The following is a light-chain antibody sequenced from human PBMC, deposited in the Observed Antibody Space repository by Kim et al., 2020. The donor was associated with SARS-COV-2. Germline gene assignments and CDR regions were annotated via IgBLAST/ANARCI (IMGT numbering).Light chain of an antibody. V-gene: IGKV3-11*01. CDR2: DVS. J-gene: IGKJ1*01. CDR3: QQRSNWLWT. Sequence: DIVLTQSPATLSLSPGERATLSCRASQSISSYLAWYQHKSGQASRLLIYDVSNRATGIPARFSGSYSGTDFTLTISSLEPEDFAVYYCQQRSNWLWTFGQGTKVDIK. CDR1: QSISSY.